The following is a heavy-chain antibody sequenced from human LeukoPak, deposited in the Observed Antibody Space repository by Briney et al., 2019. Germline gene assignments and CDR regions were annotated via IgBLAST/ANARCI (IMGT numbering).Heavy chain of an antibody. D-gene: IGHD2-15*01. J-gene: IGHJ4*02. Sequence: GRSLRLSCAASGFTFSGSAMHWVREASGKGLEWVGRIRSKANSYATAYAASVKGRFTISRDDSKNTAYLQMNSLKTEDTAVYYCFVAATPDRYFAYWGQGTLVTVSS. CDR1: GFTFSGSA. CDR3: FVAATPDRYFAY. V-gene: IGHV3-73*01. CDR2: IRSKANSYAT.